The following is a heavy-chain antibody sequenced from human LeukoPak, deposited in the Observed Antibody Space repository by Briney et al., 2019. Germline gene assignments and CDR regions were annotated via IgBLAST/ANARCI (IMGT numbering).Heavy chain of an antibody. V-gene: IGHV3-21*01. Sequence: GGSLRPSCAASGFTFSSYSMNWVRQAPGKGLEWVSSISSSSSYIYYADSVKGRFTISRDNAKNSLYLQMNSLRAEDTAVYYCARDSDGDYVFDYWGQGTLVTVSS. D-gene: IGHD4-17*01. CDR1: GFTFSSYS. J-gene: IGHJ4*02. CDR2: ISSSSSYI. CDR3: ARDSDGDYVFDY.